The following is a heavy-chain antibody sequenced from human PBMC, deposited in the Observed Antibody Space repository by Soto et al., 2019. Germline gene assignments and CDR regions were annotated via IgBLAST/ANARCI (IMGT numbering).Heavy chain of an antibody. J-gene: IGHJ6*03. CDR2: IKQDGSER. Sequence: EVQLVESGGGLVQPGGSLRLSCEASGFTFSSYCMTWVRQAPGKGLEWVAHIKQDGSERYYVDSVKGRFTISRDNAKNPLLPQKDSLRAEDTAVYYCARVPSTRDIWSYGVGGRYYYYYMDVWGKGTTVTVSS. CDR3: ARVPSTRDIWSYGVGGRYYYYYMDV. D-gene: IGHD1-7*01. CDR1: GFTFSSYC. V-gene: IGHV3-7*04.